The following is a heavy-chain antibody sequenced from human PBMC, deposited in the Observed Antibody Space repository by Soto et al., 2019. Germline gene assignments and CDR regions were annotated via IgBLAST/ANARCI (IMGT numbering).Heavy chain of an antibody. CDR2: IIPIFGTA. V-gene: IGHV1-69*06. CDR1: GGTISRYA. J-gene: IGHJ5*01. CDR3: ARDCTRVPEAMPEFDNWFDP. Sequence: SVKVTCKPSGGTISRYALSWVRQDPGQGLEWMGGIIPIFGTANYAQKFQGRVTITADKSTSTAYMELSTLRSEVTAVYYCARDCTRVPEAMPEFDNWFDPWGQGTLVTVSS. D-gene: IGHD2-2*01.